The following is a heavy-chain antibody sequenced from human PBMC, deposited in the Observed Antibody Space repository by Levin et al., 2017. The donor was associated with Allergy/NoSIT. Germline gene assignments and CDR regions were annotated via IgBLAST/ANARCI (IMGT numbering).Heavy chain of an antibody. CDR3: SPSGSNFRWFDP. CDR2: VRVKAGSYAT. J-gene: IGHJ5*02. V-gene: IGHV3-73*01. D-gene: IGHD1-26*01. CDR1: GFTFSGSA. Sequence: PGGSLRLSCAASGFTFSGSAIHWVRQASGKGLEWIGRVRVKAGSYATEYAESVKGRFTISRDDSKTTAYLQMNSLQIEDTAVYYCSPSGSNFRWFDPWGQGTLVTVSS.